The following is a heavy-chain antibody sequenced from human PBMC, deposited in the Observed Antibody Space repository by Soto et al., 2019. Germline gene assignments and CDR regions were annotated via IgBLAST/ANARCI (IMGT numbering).Heavy chain of an antibody. CDR3: ARDRVAAAGRRWFDP. CDR1: GGSISSYY. J-gene: IGHJ5*02. V-gene: IGHV4-59*01. CDR2: IYYSGST. Sequence: SETLSLTCTVSGGSISSYYWSWIRQPPGKGLEWTGYIYYSGSTNYNPSLKSRVTISVDTSKNQFSLKLSSVTAADTAVYYCARDRVAAAGRRWFDPWGQGTLVTV. D-gene: IGHD6-13*01.